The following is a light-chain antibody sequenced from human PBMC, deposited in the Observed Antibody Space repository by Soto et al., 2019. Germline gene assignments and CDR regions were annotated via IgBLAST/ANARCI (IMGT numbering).Light chain of an antibody. CDR1: QSISSY. V-gene: IGKV3-20*01. Sequence: EIVLTQSPGTLSLSPGERATLSCRASQSISSYLAWYEQKPGQAPRLLIYGASSRATGIPDRFSGTWSGPDFTLIISRLEPEDFAVYRCQQYGSSPYTFGQGTKLEIK. CDR3: QQYGSSPYT. CDR2: GAS. J-gene: IGKJ2*01.